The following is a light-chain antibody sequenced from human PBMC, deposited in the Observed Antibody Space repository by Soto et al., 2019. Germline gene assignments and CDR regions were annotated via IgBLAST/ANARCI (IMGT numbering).Light chain of an antibody. CDR3: QQYNSNPLT. J-gene: IGKJ4*01. Sequence: DIQMTQSPSTLSASVGDRVTITCRASQTISSWLAWYQQKPGKAPKLLIYKASSLESWVPSRFSGSGSGTEFTLTISSLQPDDFATYYCQQYNSNPLTFGGGTKVEI. CDR1: QTISSW. V-gene: IGKV1-5*03. CDR2: KAS.